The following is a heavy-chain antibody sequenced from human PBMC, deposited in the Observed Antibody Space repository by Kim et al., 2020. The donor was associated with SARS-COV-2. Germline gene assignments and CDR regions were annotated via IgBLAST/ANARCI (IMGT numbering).Heavy chain of an antibody. D-gene: IGHD2-21*02. Sequence: GGSLRLSCAASGFTFTSYWMTWVRQAPGRGLEWVAMIKQDGSEKFYVDSVKGRFTISRDNAQNSVHLQMNSLRAEDTAIYFCTKDETDRTNRGGGGYSPDAFDVWGQGTMVTVSS. V-gene: IGHV3-7*03. CDR1: GFTFTSYW. J-gene: IGHJ3*01. CDR2: IKQDGSEK. CDR3: TKDETDRTNRGGGGYSPDAFDV.